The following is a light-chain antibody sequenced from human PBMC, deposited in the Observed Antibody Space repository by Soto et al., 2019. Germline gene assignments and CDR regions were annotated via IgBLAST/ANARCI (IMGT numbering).Light chain of an antibody. CDR2: EGS. Sequence: QSALTQPASVSGSPGQSITISCTGTSSDVGSYNLVSWYQQHPGKAPKLMIYEGSKRLSGVSNRFSGSKAGNTASLTISGLQAEDEADYYGCSYVGSSTFEAYVLATSTKLTV. CDR1: SSDVGSYNL. J-gene: IGLJ1*01. V-gene: IGLV2-23*03. CDR3: CSYVGSSTFEAYV.